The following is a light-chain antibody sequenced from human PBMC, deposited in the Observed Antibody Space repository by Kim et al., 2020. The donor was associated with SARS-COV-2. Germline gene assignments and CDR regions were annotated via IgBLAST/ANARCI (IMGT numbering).Light chain of an antibody. V-gene: IGKV1-27*01. J-gene: IGKJ1*01. CDR3: QKYNSAPWT. CDR2: AAS. Sequence: GSVGDRVTITCRASQDIANTIAWYQQKPGKVPQVLIYAASTLQSGVPSRFSGSGSGTEFTLTIGSLQTEDVATYYCQKYNSAPWTFGPVTKVEIK. CDR1: QDIANT.